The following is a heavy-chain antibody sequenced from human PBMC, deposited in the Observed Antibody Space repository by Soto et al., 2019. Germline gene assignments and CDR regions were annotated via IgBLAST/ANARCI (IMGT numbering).Heavy chain of an antibody. CDR1: GFTFSSYG. J-gene: IGHJ4*02. D-gene: IGHD1-1*01. V-gene: IGHV3-30*03. CDR3: ASTYHWYTGGYFDY. CDR2: ISSDGSNK. Sequence: QVQLVESGGGVVQPGRSLRLSCAASGFTFSSYGMHWVRQAPGKGLEWVAVISSDGSNKYYADSVKGRFTISRDNSKNTLYMHMNSLRAEDTAVYYCASTYHWYTGGYFDYWGQGTLVTVSS.